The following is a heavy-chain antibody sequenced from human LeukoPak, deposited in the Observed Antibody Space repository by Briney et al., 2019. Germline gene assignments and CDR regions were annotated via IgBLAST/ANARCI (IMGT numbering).Heavy chain of an antibody. V-gene: IGHV1-46*01. Sequence: ASVKVSCKASGYTFTNSYIHWVRQAPGQVLEWMGLINPDGGNTNYAQNFQGRVTMTRNTSISTAYMELSSLRSEDTAVYYCVTSVRYSDWLFFRLGYWGQGTQVTVSS. CDR2: INPDGGNT. CDR3: VTSVRYSDWLFFRLGY. J-gene: IGHJ4*02. D-gene: IGHD3-9*01. CDR1: GYTFTNSY.